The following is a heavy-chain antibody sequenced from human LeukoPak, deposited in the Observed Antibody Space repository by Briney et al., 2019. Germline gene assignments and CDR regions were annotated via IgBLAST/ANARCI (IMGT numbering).Heavy chain of an antibody. CDR3: ARGIDYDSSGYYYVGSEIGFDI. D-gene: IGHD3-22*01. V-gene: IGHV1-46*01. CDR1: GYTFTSYY. J-gene: IGHJ3*02. Sequence: GASVKVSCKASGYTFTSYYMHWVRQAPGQGLEWMGIINPSGGSTSYAQKFQGRVTMTRDTSTSTVYMELSSLRSEDTAVYYCARGIDYDSSGYYYVGSEIGFDIWGQGTMVTVSS. CDR2: INPSGGST.